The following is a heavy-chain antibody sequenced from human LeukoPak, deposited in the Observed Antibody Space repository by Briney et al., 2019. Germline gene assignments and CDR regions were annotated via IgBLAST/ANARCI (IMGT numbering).Heavy chain of an antibody. Sequence: SQTLSLTCTVSGGSISSGGYYWRWIRQHPGKGLEWIGYIYYSGSTYYNPSLKSRVTRSVDTSKYQFCLKLSSVTAADTAVYYCARWSTVFDYWGQGTLVTVSS. CDR1: GGSISSGGYY. D-gene: IGHD3-3*01. J-gene: IGHJ4*02. CDR2: IYYSGST. CDR3: ARWSTVFDY. V-gene: IGHV4-31*03.